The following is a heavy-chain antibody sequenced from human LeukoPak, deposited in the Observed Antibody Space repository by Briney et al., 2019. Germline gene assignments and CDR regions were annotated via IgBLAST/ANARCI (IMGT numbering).Heavy chain of an antibody. CDR3: AHFHDYGDYESTQYAFDI. CDR2: ISYDGSNK. J-gene: IGHJ3*02. D-gene: IGHD4-17*01. Sequence: PGRSLRLSCAASGFTFSSYAMHWVRQAPGKGLEWVAVISYDGSNKYYADSVKGRFTISRYNSKNTLYLQMNSLRAEDTAVYYCAHFHDYGDYESTQYAFDIWGQGTMVTVSS. V-gene: IGHV3-30*04. CDR1: GFTFSSYA.